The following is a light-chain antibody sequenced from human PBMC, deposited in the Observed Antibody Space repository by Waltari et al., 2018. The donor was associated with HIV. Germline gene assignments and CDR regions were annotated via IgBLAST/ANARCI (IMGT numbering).Light chain of an antibody. CDR1: SSDVGGYNY. CDR3: CSYAGDYTFR. Sequence: QSALTQPRSVSGSPGQSVTISCTGTSSDVGGYNYVSWYQQHPGKAPKLMLYDVSKRPSGVPHRFSGSTAGNAAALTISGLQAEEDADFYCCSYAGDYTFRFGGGTKLTVL. J-gene: IGLJ3*02. CDR2: DVS. V-gene: IGLV2-11*01.